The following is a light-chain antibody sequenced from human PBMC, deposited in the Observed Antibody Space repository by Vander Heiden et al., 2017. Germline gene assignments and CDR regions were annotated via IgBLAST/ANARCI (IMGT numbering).Light chain of an antibody. J-gene: IGLJ2*01. CDR1: SFNIGNNY. V-gene: IGLV1-51*01. CDR2: DNN. Sequence: QSLLTQPPSLSAAPGQKVTISCSGSSFNIGNNYVSWYQQLPGTAPKLLIYDNNKRPSGIPDRFSGSKSGTSATLGITGLQTGDEADYYCGTWDSSLSAGVFGGGTKLTVL. CDR3: GTWDSSLSAGV.